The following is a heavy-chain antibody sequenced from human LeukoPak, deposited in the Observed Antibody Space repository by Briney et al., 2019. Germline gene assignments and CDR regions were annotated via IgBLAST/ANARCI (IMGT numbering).Heavy chain of an antibody. Sequence: SETLSLTCTVSGGSISSYYWSWIRQPPGKGLEWIGYIYYSGSTNYNPSLKSRVTISVDTSKNQFSLKLSSVTAADTAVYYCARDRAAAGAHFDYWGQGTLVTVSS. J-gene: IGHJ4*02. D-gene: IGHD6-13*01. CDR3: ARDRAAAGAHFDY. CDR1: GGSISSYY. CDR2: IYYSGST. V-gene: IGHV4-59*01.